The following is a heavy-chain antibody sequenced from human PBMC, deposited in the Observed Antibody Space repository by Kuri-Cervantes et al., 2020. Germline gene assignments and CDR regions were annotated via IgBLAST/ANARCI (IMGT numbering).Heavy chain of an antibody. D-gene: IGHD4-11*01. CDR2: INPSGGST. CDR3: ARGGHDYKGLDP. V-gene: IGHV1-46*01. CDR1: GYTFTSYY. Sequence: ASVKVSCKASGYTFTSYYMHWVRQAPGQGLEWMGIINPSGGSTSYAQKFQGRVTMTRGTSTSTAYMELRSLRSDDTAVYYCARGGHDYKGLDPWGQGTLVTVSS. J-gene: IGHJ5*02.